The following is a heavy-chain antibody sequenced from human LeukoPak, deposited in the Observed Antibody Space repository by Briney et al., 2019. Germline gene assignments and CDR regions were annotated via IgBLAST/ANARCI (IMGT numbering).Heavy chain of an antibody. CDR2: ISAYNGNT. V-gene: IGHV1-18*01. Sequence: ASVKVSCKASGYTFTSYGISWVRQAPGQGLEWMGWISAYNGNTNYAQRLQGRVTMTTDTSTSTAYMELRSLRSDDTAVYYCASGYYGSGSYIYRGFDYWGQGTLVTVSS. J-gene: IGHJ4*02. CDR1: GYTFTSYG. CDR3: ASGYYGSGSYIYRGFDY. D-gene: IGHD3-10*01.